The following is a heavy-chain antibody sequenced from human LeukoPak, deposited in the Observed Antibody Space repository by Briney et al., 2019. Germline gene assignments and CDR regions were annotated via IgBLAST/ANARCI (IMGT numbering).Heavy chain of an antibody. V-gene: IGHV1-2*04. Sequence: ASVTVSCTASGYTFTGYYMHWVRQAPGQGLEWMGWINPNSGGTNYSQKFQGWVTMTRDTSISTAYMELSRLRSDDTGVYYCARESRGNVYCSSTSCYGRYYYGMDVWGQGTTVTVSS. CDR2: INPNSGGT. D-gene: IGHD2-2*01. CDR1: GYTFTGYY. CDR3: ARESRGNVYCSSTSCYGRYYYGMDV. J-gene: IGHJ6*02.